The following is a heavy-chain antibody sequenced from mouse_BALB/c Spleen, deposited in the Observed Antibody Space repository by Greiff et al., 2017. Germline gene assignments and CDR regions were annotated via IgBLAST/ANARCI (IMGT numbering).Heavy chain of an antibody. V-gene: IGHV1-5*01. Sequence: VQLQQSGTVLARPGASVKMSCKASGYTFTSYWMHWVKLRPGQGLEWIGAIYPGNSDTSYNQKFKGKAKLTAVTSTSTAYMELSSLTNEDSAVYYCTRAYYRYDDGGWGFDYWGQGTTLTVSS. CDR3: TRAYYRYDDGGWGFDY. J-gene: IGHJ2*01. CDR2: IYPGNSDT. CDR1: GYTFTSYW. D-gene: IGHD2-14*01.